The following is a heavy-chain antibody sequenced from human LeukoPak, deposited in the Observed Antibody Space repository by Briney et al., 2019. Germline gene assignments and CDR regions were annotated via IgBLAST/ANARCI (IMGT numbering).Heavy chain of an antibody. J-gene: IGHJ3*02. Sequence: VASVKVSCKAYGYTFTGYYIHWVRQAPGQGLEWMGWINPNSGGTDYAQKFQGRVTMTRDTSISTAYMELSRLRSDDTAVYYCARDSSRVRASAFDIWGQGTMVTVSS. CDR2: INPNSGGT. D-gene: IGHD3-10*01. CDR3: ARDSSRVRASAFDI. V-gene: IGHV1-2*02. CDR1: GYTFTGYY.